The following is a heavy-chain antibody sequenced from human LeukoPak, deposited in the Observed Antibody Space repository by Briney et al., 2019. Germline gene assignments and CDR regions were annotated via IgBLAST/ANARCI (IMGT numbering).Heavy chain of an antibody. V-gene: IGHV3-49*04. CDR2: IRSKAYRGTT. J-gene: IGHJ4*02. D-gene: IGHD6-19*01. Sequence: GGSLRLSCTASGFTFGGYAMSWVRQAPGKGLEWVGFIRSKAYRGTTEYAASVKGRFTISRDDSKSIAYLQMNSLKTEDTAVYYCTRDESSGWGDYWGQGTLVTVSS. CDR1: GFTFGGYA. CDR3: TRDESSGWGDY.